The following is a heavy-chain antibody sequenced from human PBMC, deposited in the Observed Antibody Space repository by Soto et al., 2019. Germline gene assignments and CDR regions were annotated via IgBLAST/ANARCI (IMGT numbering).Heavy chain of an antibody. D-gene: IGHD3-22*01. CDR1: GYTLTELS. CDR2: FEPEDGET. J-gene: IGHJ4*02. Sequence: ASVKVSCKVSGYTLTELSMHWVRQAPGKGLEWMGGFEPEDGETMYAQKFQGRVTMTEDTSTDTAYMELSSLRSEDTAVYYCATRIKYYYDNSGYGGFYYFDYWGQGTLVTVSS. V-gene: IGHV1-24*01. CDR3: ATRIKYYYDNSGYGGFYYFDY.